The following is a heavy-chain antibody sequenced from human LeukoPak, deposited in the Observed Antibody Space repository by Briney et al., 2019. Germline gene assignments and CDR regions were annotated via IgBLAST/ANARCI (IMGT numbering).Heavy chain of an antibody. D-gene: IGHD2-2*01. CDR2: ISAYNGNT. Sequence: ASVEVSCKASGYTFTSYGISWVRQAPGQGLEWMGWISAYNGNTNYAQKLQGRVTMTTDTSTSTAYMELRSLRSDDTAVYYCARVDIVVVPADPDRHYGMDVWGQGTTVTVSS. CDR3: ARVDIVVVPADPDRHYGMDV. J-gene: IGHJ6*02. CDR1: GYTFTSYG. V-gene: IGHV1-18*01.